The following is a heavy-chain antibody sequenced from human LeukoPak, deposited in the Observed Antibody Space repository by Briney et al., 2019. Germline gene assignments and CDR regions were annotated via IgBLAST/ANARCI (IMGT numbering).Heavy chain of an antibody. D-gene: IGHD2-15*01. CDR3: VRHSRVVAFDY. J-gene: IGHJ4*02. Sequence: SETLSLTCTVSGGSISSGGYYWSWIRQHPGKGLEWIGYIYYTGNTNYNPSLKSRVTISEDISKNQVSLRLSSVTAADTAVYYCVRHSRVVAFDYWGQGNLVTVSS. CDR2: IYYTGNT. V-gene: IGHV4-61*08. CDR1: GGSISSGGYY.